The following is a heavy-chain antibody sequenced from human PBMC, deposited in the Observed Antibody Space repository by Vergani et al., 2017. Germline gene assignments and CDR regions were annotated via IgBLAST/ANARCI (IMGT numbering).Heavy chain of an antibody. Sequence: QVQLQESGPGLVKPSETLSLTCTVSGGSISSYYWSWIRQPPGKGLEWIGYIYYSGRTNYNPSLKSRVTISVDTSKNQYSLYLSSVTAADTAVYYCARGCGTSCYLFDYWGQGTLVTVSS. CDR2: IYYSGRT. CDR1: GGSISSYY. CDR3: ARGCGTSCYLFDY. J-gene: IGHJ4*02. V-gene: IGHV4-59*01. D-gene: IGHD2-2*01.